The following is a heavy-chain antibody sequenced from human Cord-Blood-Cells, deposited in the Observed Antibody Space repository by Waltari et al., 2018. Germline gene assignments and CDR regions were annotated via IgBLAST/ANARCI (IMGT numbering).Heavy chain of an antibody. D-gene: IGHD5-18*01. CDR2: ISYDGSNK. Sequence: QVQLVESGGGVVQPGRSLRLSCAASGFTFSSYAMHWVRQAPGKGLGWVAVISYDGSNKYYADSVKGRFTISRDNSKNTLYLQMNSLRAEDTAVYYCARGDTAMAPFDYWGQGTLVTVSS. CDR3: ARGDTAMAPFDY. J-gene: IGHJ4*02. CDR1: GFTFSSYA. V-gene: IGHV3-30*04.